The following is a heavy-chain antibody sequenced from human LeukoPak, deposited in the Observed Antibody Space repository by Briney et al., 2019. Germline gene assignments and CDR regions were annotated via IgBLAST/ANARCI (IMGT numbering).Heavy chain of an antibody. CDR2: FYYSGST. J-gene: IGHJ3*02. V-gene: IGHV4-34*01. D-gene: IGHD2-15*01. Sequence: TPSETLSLTCAVYGGSFSGYYWSWIRQPPGKGLEWIGSFYYSGSTYYNPSLKSRVTISVDTSKNQFSLKLSSVTAADTAVYYCGTCSGGSCSTDAFDIWGQGTMVTVSS. CDR1: GGSFSGYY. CDR3: GTCSGGSCSTDAFDI.